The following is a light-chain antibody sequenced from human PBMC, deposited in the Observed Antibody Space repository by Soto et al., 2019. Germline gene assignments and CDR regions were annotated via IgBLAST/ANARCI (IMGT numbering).Light chain of an antibody. CDR1: NSNIGAGYD. CDR2: NNT. CDR3: QSYDSNFLTMI. Sequence: QSVLTQPPSVSGAPGQRVTISCTGTNSNIGAGYDVHWYQHFPGTAPRLLIYNNTNRPSGVPDRFSGSKSGTSASLAITGLQAEDEADYYWQSYDSNFLTMIFGVGTKLTVL. J-gene: IGLJ2*01. V-gene: IGLV1-40*01.